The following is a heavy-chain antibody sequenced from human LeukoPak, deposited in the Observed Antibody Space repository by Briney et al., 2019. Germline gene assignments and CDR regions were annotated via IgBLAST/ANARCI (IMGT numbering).Heavy chain of an antibody. CDR1: GYTFTSYD. V-gene: IGHV1-8*03. CDR3: AREGGVTYCTNGVCHFDY. Sequence: GASVKVSCKASGYTFTSYDINWVRQATGQGLEWMGWMNPNSGNTGYAQKFQGRVTITRNTSISTAYMELSSPRSEDTAVYYCAREGGVTYCTNGVCHFDYWGQGTLVTVS. D-gene: IGHD2-8*01. CDR2: MNPNSGNT. J-gene: IGHJ4*02.